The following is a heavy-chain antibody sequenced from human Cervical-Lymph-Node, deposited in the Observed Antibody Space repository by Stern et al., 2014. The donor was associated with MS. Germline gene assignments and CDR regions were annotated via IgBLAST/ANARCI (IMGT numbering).Heavy chain of an antibody. D-gene: IGHD2-21*01. Sequence: VQLVESGAEMKKPGESLKLSCKTSGYNFINYWIAWVRQAPGKGLEWIGIIYPGDSDIRHSPSVQGHVTISVDKSNTTAYLQWNSLKASDSAVYYCARWSVACDYWGQGALITVSS. J-gene: IGHJ4*02. CDR2: IYPGDSDI. CDR3: ARWSVACDY. CDR1: GYNFINYW. V-gene: IGHV5-51*01.